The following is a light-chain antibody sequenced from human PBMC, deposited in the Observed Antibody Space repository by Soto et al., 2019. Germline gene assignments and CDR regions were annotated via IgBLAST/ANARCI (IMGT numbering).Light chain of an antibody. Sequence: QPVLTQPPSASGTPGQTVTISCSGSSSNIGDNPVNWYQQLPGAAPKLLMYGNNNRPSGVPDRISGSKSGTSASLAITGLQAEDEADYYCQSYDYSLSGYVFGTGTQLTVL. CDR2: GNN. CDR3: QSYDYSLSGYV. J-gene: IGLJ1*01. CDR1: SSNIGDNP. V-gene: IGLV1-44*01.